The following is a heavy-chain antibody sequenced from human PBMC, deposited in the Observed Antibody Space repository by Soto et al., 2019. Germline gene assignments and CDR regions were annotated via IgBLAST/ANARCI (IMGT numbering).Heavy chain of an antibody. J-gene: IGHJ6*02. V-gene: IGHV4-59*01. Sequence: TSETLSLSCTVSGGSITSSYWSWIRRPPGKGLEWIAYIYDTGISGYTPSTSYNPSLKSRVTMSVDTSKSQFSLKLTSVTAADTAVYYCARGEDAFFYYGLDVWGQGITVTVSS. CDR2: IYDTGISGYTPST. CDR3: ARGEDAFFYYGLDV. CDR1: GGSITSSY.